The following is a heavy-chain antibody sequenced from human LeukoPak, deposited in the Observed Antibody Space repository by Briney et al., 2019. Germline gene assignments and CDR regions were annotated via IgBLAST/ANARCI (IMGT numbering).Heavy chain of an antibody. J-gene: IGHJ3*02. Sequence: ASVKVSCKASGHTFTSYGISLVRQAPGQGLEWMGWISAYNGNTNYAQKLQGRVTMTTDTSTSTAYMELRSLRSDDTAVYYCASRGAGYENYAFDIWGQGTMVTVSS. CDR3: ASRGAGYENYAFDI. V-gene: IGHV1-18*01. D-gene: IGHD5-12*01. CDR1: GHTFTSYG. CDR2: ISAYNGNT.